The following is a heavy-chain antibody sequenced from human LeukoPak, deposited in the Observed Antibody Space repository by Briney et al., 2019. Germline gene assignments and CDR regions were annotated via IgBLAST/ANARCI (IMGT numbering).Heavy chain of an antibody. CDR3: ARQVPYYDILTGYYKDY. J-gene: IGHJ4*02. CDR1: GVSISSSSYF. D-gene: IGHD3-9*01. CDR2: INYSGST. Sequence: ASETLSLTCTVSGVSISSSSYFWGWIRQPPGKGLEWIGSINYSGSTYYNPSLKSRVTISVDTSKNQFPLKLSSVTAADTAVYYCARQVPYYDILTGYYKDYWGQGTLVTVSS. V-gene: IGHV4-39*01.